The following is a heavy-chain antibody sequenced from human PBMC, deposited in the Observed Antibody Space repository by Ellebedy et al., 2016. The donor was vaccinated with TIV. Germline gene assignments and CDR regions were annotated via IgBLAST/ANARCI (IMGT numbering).Heavy chain of an antibody. CDR2: ISTYNGDT. Sequence: AASVKVSCKASGYTFSSYGITWVRQAPGQGLEWMGWISTYNGDTNYAQKLQGSVTMTTDTSTSTAYMELRSLRSDDTAVYYCARDGAVTTVFDYWGQGTLVTVSS. D-gene: IGHD4-17*01. J-gene: IGHJ4*02. CDR1: GYTFSSYG. CDR3: ARDGAVTTVFDY. V-gene: IGHV1-18*01.